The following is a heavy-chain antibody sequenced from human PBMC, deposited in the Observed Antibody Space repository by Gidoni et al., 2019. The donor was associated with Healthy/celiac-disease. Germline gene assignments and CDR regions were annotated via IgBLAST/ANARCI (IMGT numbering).Heavy chain of an antibody. J-gene: IGHJ4*02. D-gene: IGHD3-22*01. V-gene: IGHV3-13*01. CDR3: ARGTGRLLLRRGGYFDY. CDR1: GFTFSRYD. Sequence: EVQLVESGGGLVQPGGSLRLSCAASGFTFSRYDIHWVRQATGKGLEWVSAIGTAGDTYYPGSVKGRFTISRENAKNSLYLQMNSLRTGDTAVYYCARGTGRLLLRRGGYFDYWGQGTLVTVSS. CDR2: IGTAGDT.